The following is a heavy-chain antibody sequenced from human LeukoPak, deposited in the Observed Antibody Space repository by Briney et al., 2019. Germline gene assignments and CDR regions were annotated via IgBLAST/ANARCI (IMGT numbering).Heavy chain of an antibody. D-gene: IGHD2-21*01. Sequence: SETLSLTCTVSGGSISSYYWSWIRQPPGKGLEWIGYIYYSGSTNYNPSLKSRVTISVDTSKNQFSLKLSSVTAADTAVYYCARARVRYCGGDCGDAFDIWGQGTMVTVSS. CDR1: GGSISSYY. V-gene: IGHV4-59*08. CDR3: ARARVRYCGGDCGDAFDI. J-gene: IGHJ3*02. CDR2: IYYSGST.